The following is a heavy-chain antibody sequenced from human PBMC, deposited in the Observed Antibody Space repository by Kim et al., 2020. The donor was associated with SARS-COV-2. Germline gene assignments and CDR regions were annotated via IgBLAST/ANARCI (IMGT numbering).Heavy chain of an antibody. J-gene: IGHJ6*01. CDR2: IYYSGNT. Sequence: SETLSLTCTVSGGSISSSSYYWGWLRQPPGQGLEGIGSIYYSGNTYYNPSLKSRVTISVDTSKNQFSLKLSSVTAADTAVYYCASIVPATYYYYYCIDV. V-gene: IGHV4-39*01. CDR1: GGSISSSSYY. D-gene: IGHD2-2*01. CDR3: ASIVPATYYYYYCIDV.